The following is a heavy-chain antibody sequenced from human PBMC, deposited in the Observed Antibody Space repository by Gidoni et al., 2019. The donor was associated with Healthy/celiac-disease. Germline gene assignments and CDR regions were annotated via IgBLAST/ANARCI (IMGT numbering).Heavy chain of an antibody. J-gene: IGHJ5*02. CDR3: ARDARGYCSGGSCYGFDP. D-gene: IGHD2-15*01. CDR2: IYSGGST. Sequence: EVQLVETGGGLIQPGGSRRLSCAASGFTVSSHYMSWVLQAPGKGLEWVSVIYSGGSTCYADSVKGRFTISRDNSKNTLYLQMNSLRAEDTAVYYCARDARGYCSGGSCYGFDPWGQGTLVTVSS. V-gene: IGHV3-53*02. CDR1: GFTVSSHY.